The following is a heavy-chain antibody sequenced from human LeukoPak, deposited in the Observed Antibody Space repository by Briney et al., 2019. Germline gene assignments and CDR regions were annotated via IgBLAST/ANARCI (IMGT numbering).Heavy chain of an antibody. Sequence: PSETLSLTCAVYGGSFSGYYWSWLRQPPGKGLEWIGEINHSGSTNYNPSLKSRVTISVDTSKNQFSLKLSSVTAADTAVYYCARGQNGGTGGYWGQGTLVTVSS. J-gene: IGHJ4*02. CDR1: GGSFSGYY. V-gene: IGHV4-34*01. D-gene: IGHD4-23*01. CDR2: INHSGST. CDR3: ARGQNGGTGGY.